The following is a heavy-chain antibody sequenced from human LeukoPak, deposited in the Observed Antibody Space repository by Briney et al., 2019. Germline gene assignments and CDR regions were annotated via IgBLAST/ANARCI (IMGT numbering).Heavy chain of an antibody. CDR2: INHSGST. D-gene: IGHD3-10*01. CDR3: ARDSRRGGGRRFDP. Sequence: SETLSLTCAVYGGSFSGYYWSWIRQPPGKGLEWIGEINHSGSTNYNPSLKSRVTISVDTSKSQFSLKLSSVTAADTAVYYCARDSRRGGGRRFDPWGQGTLVTVSS. J-gene: IGHJ5*02. V-gene: IGHV4-34*01. CDR1: GGSFSGYY.